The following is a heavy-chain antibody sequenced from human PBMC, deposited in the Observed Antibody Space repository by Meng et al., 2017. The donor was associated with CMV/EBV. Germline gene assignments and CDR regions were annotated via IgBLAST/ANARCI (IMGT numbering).Heavy chain of an antibody. Sequence: GESLKISCAASGFTFSSYGMSWVRQAPGKGLEWVSAISGSGGSTYYADSVKGRFTISRDNSKNTLYLQMNSLRAEDTAVYYCAKDMAAARPDYFDYWGQGTLVTVSS. CDR1: GFTFSSYG. CDR2: ISGSGGST. J-gene: IGHJ4*02. V-gene: IGHV3-23*01. CDR3: AKDMAAARPDYFDY. D-gene: IGHD6-6*01.